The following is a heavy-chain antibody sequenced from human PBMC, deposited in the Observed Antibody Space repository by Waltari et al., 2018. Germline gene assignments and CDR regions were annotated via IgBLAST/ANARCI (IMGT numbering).Heavy chain of an antibody. CDR1: GFTFSSYE. CDR2: ISRSGSTI. Sequence: EVQLVESGGGLVQPGGSLRLSCAASGFTFSSYEMNWVRQAPGKGLECVSYISRSGSTIYYVGSVKGRFTISRDNAKNSLYLQMNSLRVEDTAVYYCARGEMAANYDYWGQGTLVTVSS. D-gene: IGHD6-19*01. V-gene: IGHV3-48*03. J-gene: IGHJ4*02. CDR3: ARGEMAANYDY.